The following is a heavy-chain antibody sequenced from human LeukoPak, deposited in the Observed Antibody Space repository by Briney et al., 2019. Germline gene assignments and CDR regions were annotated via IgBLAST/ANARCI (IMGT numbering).Heavy chain of an antibody. CDR1: GFTVSSNY. CDR3: ARDYPEIYYGGNEDRGVDAFDI. D-gene: IGHD4-23*01. J-gene: IGHJ3*02. V-gene: IGHV3-53*01. Sequence: GGSLRLSCAASGFTVSSNYMSWVRQAPGKGLEWVSVIYSGGSTFYADSVKGRFTISRDNSKNTLFLQMNSLRAEDTAVYYCARDYPEIYYGGNEDRGVDAFDIWGQGTMVTVSS. CDR2: IYSGGST.